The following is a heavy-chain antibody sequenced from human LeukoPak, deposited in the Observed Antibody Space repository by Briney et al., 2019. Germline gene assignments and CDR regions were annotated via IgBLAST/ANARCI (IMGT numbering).Heavy chain of an antibody. J-gene: IGHJ6*03. CDR2: LYYSGST. CDR3: ARDRIEVAGTDYYYYMDV. V-gene: IGHV4-59*01. CDR1: GGSISSYY. Sequence: SETLSLTCTVSGGSISSYYWSWIRQTPRKGLEWIGYLYYSGSTNYNPSLKSRVTISVDTSKNQFSLKLSSVTAADTAVYYCARDRIEVAGTDYYYYMDVWGKGTTVTVSS. D-gene: IGHD6-19*01.